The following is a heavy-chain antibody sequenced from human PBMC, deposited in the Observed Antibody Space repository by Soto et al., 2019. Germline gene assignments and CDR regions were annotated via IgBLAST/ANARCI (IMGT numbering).Heavy chain of an antibody. J-gene: IGHJ4*02. CDR3: ARLTYCSGGSCYGRYYFDY. CDR2: TSYSGST. V-gene: IGHV4-59*08. D-gene: IGHD2-15*01. Sequence: SETLSLTCTVSGGSISSYYWSWIRQPPGKGLEWIGYTSYSGSTNYNPSLKSRVTISVDTSKSQFSLKLSSVTAADTAVYYCARLTYCSGGSCYGRYYFDYWGQGTLVTVS. CDR1: GGSISSYY.